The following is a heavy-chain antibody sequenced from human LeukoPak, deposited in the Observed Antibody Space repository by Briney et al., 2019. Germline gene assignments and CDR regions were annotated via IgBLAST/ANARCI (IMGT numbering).Heavy chain of an antibody. Sequence: GGSLRLSCAASGFTFSSYWMHWVRQAPGKGLVWVSRINSDGSSTSYADSVKGRFTISRDNAKNTLYLQMNSLRAEDTAVYYCASLNSGGDQLPFDYWGQGTLVTVSS. V-gene: IGHV3-74*01. CDR2: INSDGSST. D-gene: IGHD2-2*01. CDR3: ASLNSGGDQLPFDY. CDR1: GFTFSSYW. J-gene: IGHJ4*02.